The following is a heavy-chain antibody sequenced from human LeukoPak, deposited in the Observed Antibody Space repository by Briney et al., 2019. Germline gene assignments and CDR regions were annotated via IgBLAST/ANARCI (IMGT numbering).Heavy chain of an antibody. CDR1: GFIFTNYF. CDR3: AKVVGDTAMVDAFDI. Sequence: GGSLRLSCAAFGFIFTNYFMSWVRQAPGKGLEWVSGIGGSEGSTYYADSAKGRFTISRDNSKNTLYLQMNSLRAEDTAVYYCAKVVGDTAMVDAFDIWGQGAMVTVSS. D-gene: IGHD5-18*01. V-gene: IGHV3-23*01. J-gene: IGHJ3*02. CDR2: IGGSEGST.